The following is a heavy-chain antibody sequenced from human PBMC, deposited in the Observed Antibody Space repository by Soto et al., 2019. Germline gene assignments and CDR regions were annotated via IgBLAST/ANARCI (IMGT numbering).Heavy chain of an antibody. V-gene: IGHV1-69*02. D-gene: IGHD2-21*02. Sequence: QVQLVQSGAEVQKPGSSLRVSCEASGGTLSSYTFNWVRQAPGQGLEWMGRIIPVLNITNYAQNFKGRVTITADKSTSTVYMELSSLRSDDSAIYYCARGVWVTDGGMNYYYYSMDVWGKGSTVTVSS. CDR3: ARGVWVTDGGMNYYYYSMDV. CDR1: GGTLSSYT. J-gene: IGHJ6*03. CDR2: IIPVLNIT.